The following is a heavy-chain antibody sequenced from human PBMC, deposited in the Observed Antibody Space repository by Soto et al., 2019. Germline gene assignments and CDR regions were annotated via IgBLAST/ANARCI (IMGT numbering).Heavy chain of an antibody. D-gene: IGHD3-22*01. V-gene: IGHV4-31*03. CDR1: GGSISSGGYY. CDR3: ARFGYSTNIGIDY. J-gene: IGHJ4*02. Sequence: QVQLQESGPGLVKPSQTLSLTCTVSGGSISSGGYYWSWIRQHPGKRLEWIGYIYYSGSTYYNPSLKRRVTISEETSKNQYPLKLTSVTAADTAVYYCARFGYSTNIGIDYWGQGTLVTVSS. CDR2: IYYSGST.